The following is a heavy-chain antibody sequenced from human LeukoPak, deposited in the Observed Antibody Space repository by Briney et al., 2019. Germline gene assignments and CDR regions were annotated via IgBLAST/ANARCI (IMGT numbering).Heavy chain of an antibody. V-gene: IGHV1-2*02. Sequence: GASVKVSCKASGYTFTGYYMHWVRQAPGQGLEWMGWINPNSGGTNYAQKFQGRVTMTRDTSISTAYMELSRLRSDDTAVYYCTREPIYSSGWYLGYWGQGTLVIVSS. J-gene: IGHJ4*02. CDR1: GYTFTGYY. CDR3: TREPIYSSGWYLGY. D-gene: IGHD6-19*01. CDR2: INPNSGGT.